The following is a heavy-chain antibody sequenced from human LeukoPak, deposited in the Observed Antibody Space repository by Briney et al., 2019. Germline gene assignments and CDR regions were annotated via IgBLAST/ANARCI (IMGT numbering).Heavy chain of an antibody. D-gene: IGHD5-18*01. J-gene: IGHJ4*02. Sequence: PGRSLRLSCAASGFTFSSYAMHWVRQAPGKGLEWVAVISYDGGNEYYADSVKGRFTISRDNSKNTLYLQMNSLRAEDTAVYYCANGPEYTPMVEYWGQGTLVTVSS. CDR3: ANGPEYTPMVEY. CDR1: GFTFSSYA. V-gene: IGHV3-30*18. CDR2: ISYDGGNE.